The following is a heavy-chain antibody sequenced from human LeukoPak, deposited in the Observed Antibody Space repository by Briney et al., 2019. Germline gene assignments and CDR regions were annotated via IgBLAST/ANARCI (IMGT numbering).Heavy chain of an antibody. D-gene: IGHD5-24*01. J-gene: IGHJ4*02. CDR3: ASVGEMAGFDY. CDR2: VKEDGSEK. V-gene: IGHV3-7*05. Sequence: PGGSLRLSCAASGFTFSSYWMSWVRQAPGKGLEWVANVKEDGSEKYYVDSVKGRFTISRDNAKNSLYLQMNSLRAEDTAVYYCASVGEMAGFDYWGQGTLVTVSS. CDR1: GFTFSSYW.